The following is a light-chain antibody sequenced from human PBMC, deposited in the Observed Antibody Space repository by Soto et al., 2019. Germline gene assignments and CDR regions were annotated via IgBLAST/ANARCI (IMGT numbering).Light chain of an antibody. CDR3: QQYNNWPPFT. V-gene: IGKV3-15*01. Sequence: ERAMTQYPATPSAAPGERVTLSCRASQSVASSVAWYQQKPGQAPRLILYGASTRATGFPARFSGSGSGTEFTLTISSLQSEDFAVYYCQQYNNWPPFTFGQGTRLEIK. CDR2: GAS. J-gene: IGKJ5*01. CDR1: QSVASS.